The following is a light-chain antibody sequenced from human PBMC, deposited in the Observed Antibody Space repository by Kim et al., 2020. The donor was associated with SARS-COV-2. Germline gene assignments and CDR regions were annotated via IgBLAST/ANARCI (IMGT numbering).Light chain of an antibody. CDR2: GAS. CDR3: QQYNNWPPWT. Sequence: VSPGERATLACRASQSVSSNLAWYQQKPGQAPRLLIYGASTRATGIPARFSGSGSGTEFTLTISSLQSEDFAVYYCQQYNNWPPWTFGQGTKVDIK. V-gene: IGKV3-15*01. CDR1: QSVSSN. J-gene: IGKJ1*01.